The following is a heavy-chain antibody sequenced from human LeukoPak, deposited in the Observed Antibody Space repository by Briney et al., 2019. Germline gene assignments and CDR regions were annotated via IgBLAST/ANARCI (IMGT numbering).Heavy chain of an antibody. Sequence: SETLSLTCTVSGGSVAGTGRYWGWIRQPPGKGLEWIGSAYYTGDIYSPPSLKSRLTISVDTSKNQFALTLRSVTAADTAVYYCGRHVSNGWDYHYGLDVWGRGTTVTVSS. CDR1: GGSVAGTGRY. D-gene: IGHD6-19*01. CDR3: GRHVSNGWDYHYGLDV. J-gene: IGHJ6*02. V-gene: IGHV4-39*01. CDR2: AYYTGDI.